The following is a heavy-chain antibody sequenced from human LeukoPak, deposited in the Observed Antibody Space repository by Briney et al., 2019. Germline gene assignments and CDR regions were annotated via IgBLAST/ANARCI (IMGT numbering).Heavy chain of an antibody. CDR2: IYYSGST. D-gene: IGHD6-13*01. CDR3: ARDPLTKQLAPFDI. Sequence: KPSQTLSLTCTVSGFSISSGGYDWSWVRQHPGKGLEWIGYIYYSGSTYYNPVLKSRVTISVDASKNKYSLKLSSATAADTAVYYCARDPLTKQLAPFDIWGQGTMVTVSS. J-gene: IGHJ3*02. CDR1: GFSISSGGYD. V-gene: IGHV4-31*03.